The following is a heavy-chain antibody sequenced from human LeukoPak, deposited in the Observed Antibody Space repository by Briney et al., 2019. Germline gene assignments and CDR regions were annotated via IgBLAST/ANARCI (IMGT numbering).Heavy chain of an antibody. CDR3: VKDLRGPEGF. V-gene: IGHV3-7*01. Sequence: GGSLRLSCAASGFTFSSSWMSWVRQAPGKGLEWVANIKQDGSEKSYVDSVKGRFTISRDDAKTSLYLQMISLRAEDTAVYYCVKDLRGPEGFWGQGTLVIGSS. CDR1: GFTFSSSW. J-gene: IGHJ4*02. CDR2: IKQDGSEK. D-gene: IGHD2-2*01.